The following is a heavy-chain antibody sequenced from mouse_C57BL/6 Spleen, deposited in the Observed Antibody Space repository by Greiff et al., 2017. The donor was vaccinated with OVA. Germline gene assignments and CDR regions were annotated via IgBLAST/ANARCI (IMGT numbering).Heavy chain of an antibody. D-gene: IGHD4-1*01. V-gene: IGHV3-6*01. CDR3: ARDGRTGYAMDY. J-gene: IGHJ4*01. Sequence: EVQLQQSGPGLVKPSQSLSLTCSVTGYSITSGYYWNWIRQFPGNKLEWMGYISYDGSNNYNPSLKNRISITRDTSKNQFFLKLNSVTTEDTATYYCARDGRTGYAMDYWGQGTSVTVSS. CDR1: GYSITSGYY. CDR2: ISYDGSN.